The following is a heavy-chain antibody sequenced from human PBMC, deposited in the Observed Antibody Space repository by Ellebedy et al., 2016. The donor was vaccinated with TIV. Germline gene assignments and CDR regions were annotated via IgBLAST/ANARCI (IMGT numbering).Heavy chain of an antibody. J-gene: IGHJ4*02. CDR2: ISYDGNDK. Sequence: PGGSLRLSCAASGFTVDNNYMRWFRQAPGKGLEWVAFISYDGNDKDYIDSVKGRFTISRDNSKNTLYLQMNSLRAEDTAVYYCAKDERVYSGSYYYWGQGTLVTVSS. CDR3: AKDERVYSGSYYY. D-gene: IGHD1-26*01. V-gene: IGHV3-30*18. CDR1: GFTVDNNY.